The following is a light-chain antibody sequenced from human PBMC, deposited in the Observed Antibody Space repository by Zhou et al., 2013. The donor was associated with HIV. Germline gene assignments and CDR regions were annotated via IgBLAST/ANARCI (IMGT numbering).Light chain of an antibody. CDR2: DAS. CDR3: QHQGA. V-gene: IGKV3D-20*01. CDR1: QSVSSGY. Sequence: EVVLTQSPVTLPLSPGERATLSCGASQSVSSGYLAWYQQRPGLAPRLLIYDASTRATGIPDRFSGSGSGTDFTLTISRLEPEDFAVYYCQHQGAFGQGTKVEIK. J-gene: IGKJ1*01.